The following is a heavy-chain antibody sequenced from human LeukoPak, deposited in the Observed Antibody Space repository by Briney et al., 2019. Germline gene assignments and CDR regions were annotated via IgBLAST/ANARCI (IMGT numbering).Heavy chain of an antibody. V-gene: IGHV4-4*07. J-gene: IGHJ6*02. CDR3: ARENYDFWSGYPYYYYGMDV. D-gene: IGHD3-3*01. Sequence: SETLSLTCTVSGGSISSYYWSWIRQPAGKGLEWIGRIYTSGSTNYNPSLKSRVTMSVDTSKNQFSLKLSSVTAADTAVYYCARENYDFWSGYPYYYYGMDVWGQGTTVTVSS. CDR1: GGSISSYY. CDR2: IYTSGST.